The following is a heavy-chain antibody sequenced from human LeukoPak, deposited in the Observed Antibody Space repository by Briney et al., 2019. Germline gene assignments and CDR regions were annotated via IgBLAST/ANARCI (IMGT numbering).Heavy chain of an antibody. V-gene: IGHV3-9*01. D-gene: IGHD3-16*01. CDR3: AKEGGRDAFDI. Sequence: GGSLRLSCAASGFTFSDYYMSWIRQAPGKGLEWVSGISWNSGSIGYADSVKGRFTISRDNAKNSLYLQMNSLRAEDTALYYCAKEGGRDAFDIWGQGTMVTVSS. J-gene: IGHJ3*02. CDR2: ISWNSGSI. CDR1: GFTFSDYY.